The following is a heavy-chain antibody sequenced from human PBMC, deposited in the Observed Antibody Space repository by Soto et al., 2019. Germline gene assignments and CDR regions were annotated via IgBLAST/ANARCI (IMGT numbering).Heavy chain of an antibody. CDR1: GYTFTGYY. CDR3: ARVGRVADHGMDV. V-gene: IGHV1-2*04. J-gene: IGHJ6*02. CDR2: INPNSGST. D-gene: IGHD2-15*01. Sequence: ASVKVSCKASGYTFTGYYMHWVRQAPGQGLEWMGWINPNSGSTNYAQKFQGWVTMTRDTSISTAYMELSRLRSDDTAVYYCARVGRVADHGMDVWGQGTTVTVSS.